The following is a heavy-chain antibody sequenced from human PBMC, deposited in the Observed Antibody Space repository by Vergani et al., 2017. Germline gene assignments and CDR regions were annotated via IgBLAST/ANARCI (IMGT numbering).Heavy chain of an antibody. D-gene: IGHD1-14*01. CDR2: IYYSGST. Sequence: QVQLQESGPGLVKPSQTLSLTCTVSGGSISSGGYYWSWIRQHPGKGLGWIGYIYYSGSTYYNPSLKSRVTISVDTSKNQFSLKLSSVTAADTAVHYCARLAPRPDLTLDYWGQGTLVTVSS. CDR1: GGSISSGGYY. V-gene: IGHV4-31*03. J-gene: IGHJ4*02. CDR3: ARLAPRPDLTLDY.